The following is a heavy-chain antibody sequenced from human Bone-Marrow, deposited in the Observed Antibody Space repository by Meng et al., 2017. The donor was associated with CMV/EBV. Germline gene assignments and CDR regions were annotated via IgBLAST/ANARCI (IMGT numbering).Heavy chain of an antibody. Sequence: GESLKISCAASGFTFSSYGMHWVRQAPGKGLEWVAFIRYDGSNKYYADSVKGRFTISRDNSKNTLYLQMNSLRAEDTAVYYCAKDQAYSSGWGVLYYYGMDVWGQGTTVPVSS. CDR1: GFTFSSYG. CDR2: IRYDGSNK. D-gene: IGHD6-19*01. CDR3: AKDQAYSSGWGVLYYYGMDV. V-gene: IGHV3-30*02. J-gene: IGHJ6*02.